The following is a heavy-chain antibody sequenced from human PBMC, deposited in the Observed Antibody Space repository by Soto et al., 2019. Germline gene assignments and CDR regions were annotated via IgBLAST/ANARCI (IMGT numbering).Heavy chain of an antibody. V-gene: IGHV3-23*01. CDR1: GFTFNNYA. CDR3: ASRRGGPTRPLDY. CDR2: ISGSGGST. Sequence: ESGGGLVQPGGSLRLSCTASGFTFNNYAMSWVRQAPGKGLEWVAAISGSGGSTYFADSVKGRFTISRDNSKNTLDLRMNSLRAEDTAVYYCASRRGGPTRPLDYWGQGTLVTVSS. D-gene: IGHD3-16*01. J-gene: IGHJ4*02.